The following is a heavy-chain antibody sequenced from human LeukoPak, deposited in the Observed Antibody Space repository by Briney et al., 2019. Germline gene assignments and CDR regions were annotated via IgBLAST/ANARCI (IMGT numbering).Heavy chain of an antibody. J-gene: IGHJ4*02. V-gene: IGHV4-39*07. D-gene: IGHD3-22*01. CDR1: GGSISSSSYY. CDR3: ARDKDYYDSSGYYYGRLGFDY. Sequence: SETLSLTCTVSGGSISSSSYYWGWIRQPPGKGLEWIGSIYYSGSTYYNPSLKSRVTISVDTSKNQFSLKLSSVTAADTAVYYCARDKDYYDSSGYYYGRLGFDYWGQGTLVTVSS. CDR2: IYYSGST.